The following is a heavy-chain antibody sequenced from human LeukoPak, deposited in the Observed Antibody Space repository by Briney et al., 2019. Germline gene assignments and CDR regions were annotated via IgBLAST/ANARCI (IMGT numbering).Heavy chain of an antibody. CDR2: IYYIGST. Sequence: PTETLSLTCTVSGGSISSYYWSWIRQPPGKGLEWIGYIYYIGSTNYNPSLKSRVTISVDTSKNQFSLKLSSVTAADTAVYYCARAGYYYNGMDVWGQGTTVTVSS. CDR3: ARAGYYYNGMDV. V-gene: IGHV4-59*01. J-gene: IGHJ6*02. CDR1: GGSISSYY.